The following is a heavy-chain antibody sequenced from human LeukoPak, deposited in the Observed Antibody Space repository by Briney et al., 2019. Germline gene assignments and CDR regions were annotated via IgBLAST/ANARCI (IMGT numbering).Heavy chain of an antibody. J-gene: IGHJ4*02. D-gene: IGHD6-6*01. CDR3: ARGSIAAPSPDY. CDR2: IIPIFGTA. Sequence: SVKVSCKASGGTFSSHAISWVRQAPGQGLEWMGGIIPIFGTANYAQKFQGRVTITADESTSTAYMELSSLRSEDTAVYYCARGSIAAPSPDYWGQGTLVTVSS. CDR1: GGTFSSHA. V-gene: IGHV1-69*13.